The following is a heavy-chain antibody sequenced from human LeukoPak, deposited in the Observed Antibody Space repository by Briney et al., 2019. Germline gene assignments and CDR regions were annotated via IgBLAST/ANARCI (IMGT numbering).Heavy chain of an antibody. J-gene: IGHJ4*02. CDR2: ISAYNGNT. Sequence: ASVKVSCKASGYTFTSYGISWVRQAPGQGLEWMGWISAYNGNTNYAQKLQGRVTMTTDTSTSTAYMELRSLRSDDTAVYYCARALRYYDSSGFYPGDYWGQGTLVTVSS. CDR1: GYTFTSYG. CDR3: ARALRYYDSSGFYPGDY. V-gene: IGHV1-18*01. D-gene: IGHD3-22*01.